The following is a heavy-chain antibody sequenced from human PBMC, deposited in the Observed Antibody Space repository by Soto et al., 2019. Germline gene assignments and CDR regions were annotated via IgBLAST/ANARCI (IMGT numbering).Heavy chain of an antibody. V-gene: IGHV4-59*01. CDR2: IYFRGTT. CDR1: GGSISSYY. CDR3: ARMNYYDTSAYPFDT. D-gene: IGHD3-22*01. J-gene: IGHJ4*02. Sequence: PSETLSLTCTVSGGSISSYYWSWIRQPPGKGLEWIGYIYFRGTTNYNPSLKSRVTMSADTSKNQFSLKLNSVTAADTAVYYCARMNYYDTSAYPFDTWGQGMMVTVSS.